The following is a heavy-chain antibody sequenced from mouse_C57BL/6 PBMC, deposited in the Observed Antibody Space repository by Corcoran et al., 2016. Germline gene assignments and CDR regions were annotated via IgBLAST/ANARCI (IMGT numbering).Heavy chain of an antibody. Sequence: EVQLQQSGPELVKPGASVKISCKASGYTFTDYYMNWVKQSHGKSLEWIGDINPNNGGTSYNQKFKGKATLTVDKSSSTAYMELRSLTSEDSAVYYCATYGSSHFDYWGQGTTLTVSS. V-gene: IGHV1-26*01. CDR1: GYTFTDYY. J-gene: IGHJ2*01. D-gene: IGHD1-1*01. CDR2: INPNNGGT. CDR3: ATYGSSHFDY.